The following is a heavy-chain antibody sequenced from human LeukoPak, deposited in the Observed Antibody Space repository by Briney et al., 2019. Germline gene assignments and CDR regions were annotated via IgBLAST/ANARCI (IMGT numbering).Heavy chain of an antibody. V-gene: IGHV3-23*01. D-gene: IGHD3-16*01. J-gene: IGHJ6*02. CDR3: ARNQQLGGHSYYYYGMDV. Sequence: GGSLRLSCAATGFTSVNYAMSWVRQAPGKGLEWVSAISGSGGSTYYADSVKGRFTISRDNSKNTLYLQMNSLRADDTAIYYCARNQQLGGHSYYYYGMDVWGQGTTVTVSS. CDR2: ISGSGGST. CDR1: GFTSVNYA.